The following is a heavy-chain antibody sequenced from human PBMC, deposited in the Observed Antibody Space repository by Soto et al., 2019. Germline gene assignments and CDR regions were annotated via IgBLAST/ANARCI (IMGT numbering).Heavy chain of an antibody. Sequence: QVQLVESGGGVVQPGRSLRLSCAASGFTFSRYGMHWVRQAPGKGLEWVAVIWYDGSNKYYADSVKGRFTISRDNSKNTLYLQMNSLRAEDTAVYSCARDLEGPFDYWGHGTLVTVSS. D-gene: IGHD1-1*01. CDR2: IWYDGSNK. J-gene: IGHJ4*01. V-gene: IGHV3-33*01. CDR3: ARDLEGPFDY. CDR1: GFTFSRYG.